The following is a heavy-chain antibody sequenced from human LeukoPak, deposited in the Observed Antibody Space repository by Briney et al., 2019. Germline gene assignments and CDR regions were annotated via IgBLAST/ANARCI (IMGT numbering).Heavy chain of an antibody. CDR2: ISSSSSTI. Sequence: PGGSLRLSCAASGFTFSSYSMNWVRQAPGKGLEWVSYISSSSSTIYYADSVKGRFTISRDNAKNSLYLQMNSLRAEDTAVYYCASGRGSADAFDIWGQGTMVTVSS. V-gene: IGHV3-48*01. CDR3: ASGRGSADAFDI. J-gene: IGHJ3*02. D-gene: IGHD3-10*01. CDR1: GFTFSSYS.